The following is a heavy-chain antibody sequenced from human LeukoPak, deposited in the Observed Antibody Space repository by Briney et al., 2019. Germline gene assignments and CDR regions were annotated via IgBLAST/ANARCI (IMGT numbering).Heavy chain of an antibody. D-gene: IGHD3-9*01. J-gene: IGHJ4*02. CDR3: ARAPILTGYYTDNFDY. CDR1: GGSISSYY. V-gene: IGHV4-39*07. Sequence: SETLSLTCTVSGGSISSYYWSWIRQPPGKGLEWIGTIYYSGSTYYNPSLKSRVTISVDTSKNQFSLKLSSVTAADTAVYYCARAPILTGYYTDNFDYWGQGTLVTVSS. CDR2: IYYSGST.